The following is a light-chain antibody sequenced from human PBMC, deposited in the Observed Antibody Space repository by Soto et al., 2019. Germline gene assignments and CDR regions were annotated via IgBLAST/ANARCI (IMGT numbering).Light chain of an antibody. CDR2: AAS. CDR3: QKYNSARLT. Sequence: DLQITQSPSSLSASVGARVTITCRASQGISNYLAWYQQKPGKVPKLLIYAASTLQSGVPSRFSGSGSGTDLTLTISSLQPEDGETYDCQKYNSARLTFGGGTKVDIK. CDR1: QGISNY. J-gene: IGKJ4*01. V-gene: IGKV1-27*01.